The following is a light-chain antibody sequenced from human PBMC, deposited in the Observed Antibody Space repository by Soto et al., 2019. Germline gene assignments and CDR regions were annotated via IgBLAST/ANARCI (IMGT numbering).Light chain of an antibody. CDR2: EGS. CDR1: SSDVGSYNL. CDR3: SSYASSPTPSV. V-gene: IGLV2-14*02. Sequence: QSALTQPASVSGSPGQSITISCTGTSSDVGSYNLVSWYQQHPGKAPKLMIYEGSKRPSGVSNRFSGSKSGNTASLTISGLQAEDEANYYCSSYASSPTPSVFGPGTKVPVL. J-gene: IGLJ1*01.